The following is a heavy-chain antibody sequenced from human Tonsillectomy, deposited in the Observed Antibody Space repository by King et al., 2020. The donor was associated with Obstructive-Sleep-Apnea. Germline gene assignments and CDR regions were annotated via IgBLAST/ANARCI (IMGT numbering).Heavy chain of an antibody. Sequence: LQLQESGPGLVKPSETLSLTCTVSGGSVSSGSYYWSWIRQPPGKGLEWIGYIFSSGSTNYRPSLKSRVTISVDTSKNHFSLRLSSVTAADTAVYYCARGLDYYDTSGPRVDPWGQGTLVTVSS. CDR3: ARGLDYYDTSGPRVDP. D-gene: IGHD3-22*01. V-gene: IGHV4-61*01. CDR1: GGSVSSGSYY. J-gene: IGHJ5*02. CDR2: IFSSGST.